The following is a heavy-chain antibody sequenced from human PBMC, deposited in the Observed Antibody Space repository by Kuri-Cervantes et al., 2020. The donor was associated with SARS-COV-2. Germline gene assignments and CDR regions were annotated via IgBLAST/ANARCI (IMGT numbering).Heavy chain of an antibody. Sequence: GGSLRLSCAASGFTFSSYGMHWVRQAPGKGLEWVAFIRYDGSNKYYADSVKGRFTISRDSSKNTLYLQMNSLRAEDTAVYYCAKAGPYYYDSSGYPIDHWGQGTLVTVSS. CDR1: GFTFSSYG. D-gene: IGHD3-22*01. J-gene: IGHJ4*02. CDR3: AKAGPYYYDSSGYPIDH. CDR2: IRYDGSNK. V-gene: IGHV3-30*02.